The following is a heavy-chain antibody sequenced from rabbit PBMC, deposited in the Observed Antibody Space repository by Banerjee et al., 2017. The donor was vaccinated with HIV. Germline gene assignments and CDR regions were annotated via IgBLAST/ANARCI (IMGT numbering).Heavy chain of an antibody. V-gene: IGHV1S45*01. J-gene: IGHJ3*01. CDR3: ARDPSYLGSGWGPTRLDL. CDR1: GFTLSSSYY. Sequence: QEQLVESGGGLVQPEGSLTLTCTASGFTLSSSYYMCWVRQAPGKGLEWIACIYAGSSGSTDYASWAKGRFTISKTSSTTVTLQMTSLTAADTATYFCARDPSYLGSGWGPTRLDLWGPGTLVTVS. D-gene: IGHD4-1*01. CDR2: IYAGSSGST.